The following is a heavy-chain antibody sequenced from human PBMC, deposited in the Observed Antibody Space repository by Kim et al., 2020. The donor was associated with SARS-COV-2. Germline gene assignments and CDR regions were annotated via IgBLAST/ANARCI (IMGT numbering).Heavy chain of an antibody. CDR3: ARRYSGYDLNLDY. CDR1: GGSFSGYY. CDR2: INHSGST. D-gene: IGHD5-12*01. Sequence: SETLSLTCAVYGGSFSGYYWSWIRQPPGKGLEWIGEINHSGSTNYNPSLKSRVTISVDTSKNQFSLKLSSVTAADTAVYYCARRYSGYDLNLDYWGQGTLVTVSS. V-gene: IGHV4-34*01. J-gene: IGHJ4*02.